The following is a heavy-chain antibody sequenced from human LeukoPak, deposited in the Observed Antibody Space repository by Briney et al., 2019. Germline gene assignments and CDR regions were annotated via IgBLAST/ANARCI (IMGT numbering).Heavy chain of an antibody. Sequence: ASVKVSCKASGYTFTNYYIHWVRQAPGQGLECMGIINPSGGSTSYAQKFQGRVTMTRDMSTSTVYMELSSLRSEDTAVYYCATDNRYSSGWYFYWGQGTLVTVSS. CDR1: GYTFTNYY. D-gene: IGHD6-19*01. CDR3: ATDNRYSSGWYFY. CDR2: INPSGGST. J-gene: IGHJ4*02. V-gene: IGHV1-46*01.